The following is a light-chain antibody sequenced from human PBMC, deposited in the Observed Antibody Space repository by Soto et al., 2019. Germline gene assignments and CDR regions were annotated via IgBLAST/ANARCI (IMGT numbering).Light chain of an antibody. CDR3: QQATSFPRT. CDR1: QTISSW. CDR2: AAS. Sequence: DIQMTQSPSPLSGSVGDRVTITCRASQTISSWLAWYQQKPGKAPKLLIYAASTLQSGVPSRFSGSGSGTDFTLTISNLQPEDVATYYCQQATSFPRTFGQGTKVDIK. J-gene: IGKJ1*01. V-gene: IGKV1-12*01.